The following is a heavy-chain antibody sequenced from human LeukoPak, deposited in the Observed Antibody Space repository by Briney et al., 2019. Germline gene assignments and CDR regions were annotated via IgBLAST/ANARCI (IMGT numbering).Heavy chain of an antibody. V-gene: IGHV4-39*07. CDR3: ARERRVAGTTFHY. Sequence: KSSETLSLTFTVSGGSISSSSYYWGWIRQPPGKGLEWIGSIYYSGSTYYNPSLKSRVTISVDTSKNQFSLKLSSVTAADTAVYYCARERRVAGTTFHYWGQGTLVTVSS. CDR2: IYYSGST. D-gene: IGHD6-19*01. J-gene: IGHJ4*02. CDR1: GGSISSSSYY.